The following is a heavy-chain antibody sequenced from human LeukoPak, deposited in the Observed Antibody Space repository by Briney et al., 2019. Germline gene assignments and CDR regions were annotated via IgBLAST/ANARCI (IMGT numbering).Heavy chain of an antibody. D-gene: IGHD3-10*01. Sequence: GGSLRLSCAASGFLFSDYAMTWVRQAPGKGLEFVSTISASGGTTYYPDSVQGRFTISRDNSKNTLYLQMNSLRAEDTAVYYCAKDKVTMVRGAVAYWGQGTLVTVSS. CDR1: GFLFSDYA. V-gene: IGHV3-23*01. J-gene: IGHJ4*02. CDR3: AKDKVTMVRGAVAY. CDR2: ISASGGTT.